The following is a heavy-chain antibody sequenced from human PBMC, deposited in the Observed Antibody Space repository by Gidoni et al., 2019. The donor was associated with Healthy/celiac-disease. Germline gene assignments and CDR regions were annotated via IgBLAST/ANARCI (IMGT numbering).Heavy chain of an antibody. CDR2: IYHTGST. J-gene: IGHJ4*02. CDR1: ASSINSRYY. D-gene: IGHD3-3*01. V-gene: IGHV4-38-2*02. CDR3: AREGAYYDLWSGYTPPGDY. Sequence: VHLPQSGPALVQPSATLSLPCTASASSINSRYYWGWIRQPPWKGLEWIWSIYHTGSTHYNPSLKSRVTISVDTSKNQFLLKLSSVTAADTDVYDCAREGAYYDLWSGYTPPGDYWGQGTLVTVSS.